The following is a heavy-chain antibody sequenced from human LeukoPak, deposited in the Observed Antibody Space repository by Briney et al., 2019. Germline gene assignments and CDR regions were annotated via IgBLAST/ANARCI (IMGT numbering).Heavy chain of an antibody. Sequence: TSETLSLTCTVSGGSISSYYWSWIRQPPGKGLEGMGYIYYSGSTNYNPSLKSRVTISVDTSKNQFSLKLSSVTAADTAVYYCARADSYGLYGMDVWGQGTTVTVSS. CDR2: IYYSGST. CDR1: GGSISSYY. CDR3: ARADSYGLYGMDV. D-gene: IGHD5-18*01. V-gene: IGHV4-59*01. J-gene: IGHJ6*02.